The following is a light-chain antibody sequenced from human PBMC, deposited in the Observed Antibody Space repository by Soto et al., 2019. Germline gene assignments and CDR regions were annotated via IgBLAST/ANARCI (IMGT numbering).Light chain of an antibody. Sequence: EIVMTQSPASLSVSPGERVTLSCRASQSVRSELAWYQQKSGQPPRLLIYGASTRATGIPARFSGSGSGTEFTLTINDLQSEDFAVYYCQQRSNWPWTFGQGTKLEIK. CDR3: QQRSNWPWT. CDR2: GAS. V-gene: IGKV3-15*01. J-gene: IGKJ1*01. CDR1: QSVRSE.